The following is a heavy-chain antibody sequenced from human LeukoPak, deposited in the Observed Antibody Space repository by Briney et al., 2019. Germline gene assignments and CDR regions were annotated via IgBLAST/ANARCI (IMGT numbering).Heavy chain of an antibody. J-gene: IGHJ4*02. Sequence: ASVKVSCKASGGTFSSYAISWVRQAPGQGLEWMGGIIPIFGTANYAQKFQGRATITADESTSTAYMELSSLRSEDTAVYYCARDSVVAAPNRFDYWGKGTLVTVSS. CDR3: ARDSVVAAPNRFDY. V-gene: IGHV1-69*13. CDR2: IIPIFGTA. CDR1: GGTFSSYA. D-gene: IGHD2-15*01.